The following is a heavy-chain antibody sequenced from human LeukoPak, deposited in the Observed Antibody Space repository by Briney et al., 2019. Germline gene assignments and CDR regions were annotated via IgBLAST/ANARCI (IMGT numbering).Heavy chain of an antibody. Sequence: QSGGSLRLSCAASGFTFSSYWMHWVRQAPGKGLVWVSRINSDGSSASYADSVKGRFTISRDNAKNTLYLQMNSLRAEDTAVYYCARGSPDDYYDSSGYSAYWGQGTLVTVSS. CDR1: GFTFSSYW. CDR2: INSDGSSA. V-gene: IGHV3-74*01. D-gene: IGHD3-22*01. J-gene: IGHJ4*02. CDR3: ARGSPDDYYDSSGYSAY.